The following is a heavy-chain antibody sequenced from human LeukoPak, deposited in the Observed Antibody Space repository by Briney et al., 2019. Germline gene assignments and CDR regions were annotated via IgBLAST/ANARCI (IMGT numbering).Heavy chain of an antibody. CDR3: ARGLPGSWGSWYFDL. J-gene: IGHJ2*01. CDR1: GYTFTSYG. V-gene: IGHV1-18*01. D-gene: IGHD7-27*01. Sequence: ASVKVSCKASGYTFTSYGISWVRQAPGQGLEWLGWIRVHSGKTDSAQKFEDRVTMTTDTSTSTAYMELRSLRSDDTAVYFCARGLPGSWGSWYFDLWGRGTLVIVSS. CDR2: IRVHSGKT.